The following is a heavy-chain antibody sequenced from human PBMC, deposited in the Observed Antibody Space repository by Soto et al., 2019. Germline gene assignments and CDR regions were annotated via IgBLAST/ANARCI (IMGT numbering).Heavy chain of an antibody. CDR1: GFTFSSYS. Sequence: EVQLVESGGGLVKPGGSLRLSCAASGFTFSSYSMNWVRQAPGKGLEWVSSISSSSSYIYYADSVKGRFTISRDNVKNSLCLQMNSLRAEDTAVYYCARDREVRGAHEGYCAHGTLVTVSS. CDR3: ARDREVRGAHEGY. CDR2: ISSSSSYI. D-gene: IGHD3-10*01. V-gene: IGHV3-21*06. J-gene: IGHJ4*01.